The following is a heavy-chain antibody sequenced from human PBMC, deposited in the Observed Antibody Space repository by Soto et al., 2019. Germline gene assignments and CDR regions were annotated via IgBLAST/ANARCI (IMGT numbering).Heavy chain of an antibody. Sequence: ASVKVSCKASGGTFSSYAISWVRQAPGQGLEWMGGIIPIFGTANYAQKFQGRVTITADKSTSTAYMELSSLRSEDTAVYYCARGTDFVVVPAAIMDYYYGMDVWGQGTTVTVSS. CDR1: GGTFSSYA. J-gene: IGHJ6*02. CDR3: ARGTDFVVVPAAIMDYYYGMDV. CDR2: IIPIFGTA. V-gene: IGHV1-69*06. D-gene: IGHD2-2*02.